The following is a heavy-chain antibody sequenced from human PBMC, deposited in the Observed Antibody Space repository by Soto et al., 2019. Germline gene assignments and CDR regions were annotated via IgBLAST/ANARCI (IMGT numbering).Heavy chain of an antibody. V-gene: IGHV1-2*02. CDR1: GFSFTGYY. CDR2: INAHSGGT. CDR3: AKDLTRQLAYWLDP. D-gene: IGHD6-6*01. Sequence: ASVKVSCKASGFSFTGYYIHWLRQAPGQGLEWMGWINAHSGGTEYAQKFQGRVTLTRDTSIATAYLTLTSLTSDDTALYYCAKDLTRQLAYWLDPWGQVTQVTVSS. J-gene: IGHJ5*02.